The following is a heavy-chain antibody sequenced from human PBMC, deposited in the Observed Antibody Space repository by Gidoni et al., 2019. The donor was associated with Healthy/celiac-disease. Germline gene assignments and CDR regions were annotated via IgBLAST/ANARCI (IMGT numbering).Heavy chain of an antibody. CDR1: GFTFSSYS. Sequence: EVQLVESGGGLFKPGGSMRLSCAASGFTFSSYSMNWVRQAPGKGLEWVSSISSSSSYIYYADSVKGRFTISRDNAKNSLYLQMNSLRAEDTAVYYCARESHRDFDYWGQGTLVTVSS. CDR3: ARESHRDFDY. J-gene: IGHJ4*02. CDR2: ISSSSSYI. V-gene: IGHV3-21*01.